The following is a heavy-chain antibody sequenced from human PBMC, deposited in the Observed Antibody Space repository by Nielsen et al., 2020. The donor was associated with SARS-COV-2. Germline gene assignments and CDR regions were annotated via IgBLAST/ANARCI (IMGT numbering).Heavy chain of an antibody. V-gene: IGHV4-34*01. D-gene: IGHD3-16*01. CDR1: GGSFSGYY. CDR2: INHSGST. J-gene: IGHJ5*02. CDR3: ARDLRTMITFGGAGIFNWFDP. Sequence: SETLSLTCAVYGGSFSGYYWSWIRQPPGKGLEWIGEINHSGSTNYNPSLKSRVTISVDTSKNQFSLKLSSVTAADTAVYYCARDLRTMITFGGAGIFNWFDPWGQGTLVTVSS.